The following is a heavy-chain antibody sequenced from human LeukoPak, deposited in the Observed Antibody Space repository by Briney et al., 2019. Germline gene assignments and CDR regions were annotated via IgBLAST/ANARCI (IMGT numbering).Heavy chain of an antibody. Sequence: PSETLSLTCTVSGDSISSYYWSWIRQAAGKGLEWIGRMYSSGSTNYNPSLESRVIMSIDTSRSQVSLTLSSVTAADTAVYYSAKERVGSCSGSRCWYFEYWGQGSLVIVSS. D-gene: IGHD2-15*01. CDR1: GDSISSYY. V-gene: IGHV4-4*07. J-gene: IGHJ4*02. CDR3: AKERVGSCSGSRCWYFEY. CDR2: MYSSGST.